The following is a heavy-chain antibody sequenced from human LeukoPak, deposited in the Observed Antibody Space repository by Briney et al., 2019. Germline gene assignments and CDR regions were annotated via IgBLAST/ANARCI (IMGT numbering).Heavy chain of an antibody. Sequence: SETLSLTCTVSGGSISSYYWSWIRQPPGKGLEWIGYIYYSGSTNYNPSLKSRVTISVDTSKNQFSLKLSSVTAADTAVYYCARDICRNWFDPWGQGTLVTVSS. V-gene: IGHV4-59*01. CDR2: IYYSGST. CDR3: ARDICRNWFDP. J-gene: IGHJ5*02. D-gene: IGHD3-9*01. CDR1: GGSISSYY.